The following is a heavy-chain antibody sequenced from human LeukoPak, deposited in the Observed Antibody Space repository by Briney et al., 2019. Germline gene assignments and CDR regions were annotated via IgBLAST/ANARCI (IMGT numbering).Heavy chain of an antibody. Sequence: SETLSLTCAVYGGSFSGYYWNWIRQPPGKGLEWIGEINHSGSTNYNPSLKSRVTISVDTSKNQFSLKLSSVTAADTAVYYCARGQERQVRLQPFYYWGQGTLVTVSS. CDR1: GGSFSGYY. D-gene: IGHD1-1*01. J-gene: IGHJ4*02. V-gene: IGHV4-34*01. CDR3: ARGQERQVRLQPFYY. CDR2: INHSGST.